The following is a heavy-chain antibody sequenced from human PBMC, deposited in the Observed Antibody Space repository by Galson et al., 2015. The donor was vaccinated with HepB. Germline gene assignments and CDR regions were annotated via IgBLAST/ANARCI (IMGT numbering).Heavy chain of an antibody. CDR3: ARGEQWLVMDY. V-gene: IGHV3-66*01. D-gene: IGHD6-19*01. CDR1: GFTVSSNY. CDR2: IYSGGST. J-gene: IGHJ4*02. Sequence: SLRLSCAASGFTVSSNYMSWVRQAPGKGPEWVSVIYSGGSTYYADSVKGRFTISRDNSKNTLYLQMNSLRAEDTAVYYCARGEQWLVMDYWGQGTLVTVSS.